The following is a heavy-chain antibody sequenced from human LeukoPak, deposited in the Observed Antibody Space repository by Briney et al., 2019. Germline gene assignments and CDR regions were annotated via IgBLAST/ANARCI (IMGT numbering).Heavy chain of an antibody. CDR3: ARDVQSGWYEGHNWFDP. CDR2: IYYSGST. D-gene: IGHD6-19*01. CDR1: GGSISSSSYY. J-gene: IGHJ5*02. V-gene: IGHV4-39*07. Sequence: PSETLSLTCTVSGGSISSSSYYWGWIRQPPGKGLEWIGSIYYSGSTYYNPSLKSRVTISVDTSKNQFSLKLSSVTAADTAVYYCARDVQSGWYEGHNWFDPWGQGTLVTVSS.